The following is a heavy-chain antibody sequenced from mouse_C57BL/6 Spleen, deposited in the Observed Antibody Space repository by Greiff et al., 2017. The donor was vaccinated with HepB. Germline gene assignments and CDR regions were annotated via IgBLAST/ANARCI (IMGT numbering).Heavy chain of an antibody. CDR3: ARDAKLGKYYYAMDY. CDR1: GFTFSDFY. V-gene: IGHV7-1*01. Sequence: EVQLVVESGGGLVQSGRSLRLSCATSGFTFSDFYMEWVRQAPGKGLEWIAASRNKANDYTTEYSASVKGRFIVSRDTSQSILYLQMNALRAEDTAIYYCARDAKLGKYYYAMDYWGQGTSVTVSS. J-gene: IGHJ4*01. D-gene: IGHD4-1*01. CDR2: SRNKANDYTT.